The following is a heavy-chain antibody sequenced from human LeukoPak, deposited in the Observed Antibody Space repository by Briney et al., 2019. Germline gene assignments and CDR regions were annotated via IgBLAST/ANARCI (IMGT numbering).Heavy chain of an antibody. CDR3: ATSRSFDY. CDR1: GFTFSSYW. V-gene: IGHV3-7*03. CDR2: IKQDGSEK. J-gene: IGHJ4*02. Sequence: AGGSLRPSCAASGFTFSSYWMSWVRQAPGKGLEWVANIKQDGSEKYYMDSVKGRLTVSRDNAKNSVYLQMNSLRAEDTAVYYCATSRSFDYWGQGTLVTVSS.